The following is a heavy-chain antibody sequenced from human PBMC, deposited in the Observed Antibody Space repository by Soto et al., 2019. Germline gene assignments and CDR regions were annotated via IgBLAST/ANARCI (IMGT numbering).Heavy chain of an antibody. CDR3: ARGRAPYYALDV. CDR1: GGTLSNYT. V-gene: IGHV1-69*12. Sequence: QDQLVQSGAEVKKPGSSVKVSCKASGGTLSNYTINWVRQAPGQGLEWMGGIIPFFRNTHYPQNFQGRVTIIADESTRTVYMELSSLRSEDTAVYYCARGRAPYYALDVWGQGTTVTVSS. J-gene: IGHJ6*02. CDR2: IIPFFRNT.